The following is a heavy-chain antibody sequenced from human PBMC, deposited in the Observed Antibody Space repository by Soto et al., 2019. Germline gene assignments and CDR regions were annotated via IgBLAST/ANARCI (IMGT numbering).Heavy chain of an antibody. J-gene: IGHJ6*02. V-gene: IGHV1-69*06. CDR2: IIPIFGTA. CDR1: GGTFSSYA. CDR3: ARYCSSTSCYAGYYYYGMYV. Sequence: ASVKVCCQASGGTFSSYAISWVRQAPGQGLEWMGGIIPIFGTANYAQKFQGRVTMTPDTSTSTAYMELRSLRSDDTAVYYCARYCSSTSCYAGYYYYGMYVWGQGTTVTVS. D-gene: IGHD2-2*01.